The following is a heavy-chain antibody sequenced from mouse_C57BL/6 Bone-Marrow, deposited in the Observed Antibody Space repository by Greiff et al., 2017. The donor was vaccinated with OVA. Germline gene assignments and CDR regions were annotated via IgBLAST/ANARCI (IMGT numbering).Heavy chain of an antibody. Sequence: QVQLKQSGPGLVQPSQSLSITCTVSGFSLTSYGVHWVRQSPGKGLEWLGVIWSGGSTDYNAAFISRLSISKDNSKSQVFFKMNSLQADDTAIYYCATLSGGLDYWGQGTTLTVSS. CDR2: IWSGGST. CDR3: ATLSGGLDY. J-gene: IGHJ2*01. CDR1: GFSLTSYG. D-gene: IGHD3-1*01. V-gene: IGHV2-2*01.